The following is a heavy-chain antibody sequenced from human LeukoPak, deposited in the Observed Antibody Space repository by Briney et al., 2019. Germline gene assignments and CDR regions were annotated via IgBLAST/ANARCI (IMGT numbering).Heavy chain of an antibody. CDR2: INHSGST. D-gene: IGHD6-13*01. J-gene: IGHJ4*02. CDR3: ARDLPGIAAAGTP. V-gene: IGHV4-34*01. CDR1: GGSFSGYY. Sequence: SETLSLTCAVYGGSFSGYYWSWIRQPPGKGLEWIGEINHSGSTNYNPSLKSRVTISVDTSKNQFSLKLSSVTAADTAVYYCARDLPGIAAAGTPWGQGTLVTVSS.